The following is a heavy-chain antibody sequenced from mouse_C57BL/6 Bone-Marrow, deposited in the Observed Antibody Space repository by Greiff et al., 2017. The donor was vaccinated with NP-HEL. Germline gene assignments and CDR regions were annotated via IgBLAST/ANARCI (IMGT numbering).Heavy chain of an antibody. J-gene: IGHJ2*01. CDR3: AREGAITTVVAFDY. CDR1: GFTFSSYA. V-gene: IGHV5-4*01. Sequence: EVKLVESGGGLVKPGGSLKLSCAASGFTFSSYAMSWVRQTPEKRLEWVATISDGGSYTYCPAPVKGRVTSYRDNAKNNLYLQMSHLKSEDTAMYYCAREGAITTVVAFDYWGRGTTLTVSS. D-gene: IGHD1-1*01. CDR2: ISDGGSYT.